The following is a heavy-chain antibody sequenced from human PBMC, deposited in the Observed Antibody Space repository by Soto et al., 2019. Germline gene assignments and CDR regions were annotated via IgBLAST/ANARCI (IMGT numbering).Heavy chain of an antibody. Sequence: ASVKVSCKASGYTFTGYYMHWVRQAPGQGLEWMGLINPNSGGTNYAQKFQGRVTMTRDTSISTAYMELSRLRSDDTAIYYCMRDRAGATADSWGQGTLVTVSS. D-gene: IGHD3-10*01. V-gene: IGHV1-2*02. CDR3: MRDRAGATADS. CDR2: INPNSGGT. J-gene: IGHJ5*01. CDR1: GYTFTGYY.